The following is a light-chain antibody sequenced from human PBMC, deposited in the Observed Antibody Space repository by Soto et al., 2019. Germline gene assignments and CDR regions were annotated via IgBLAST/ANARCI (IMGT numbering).Light chain of an antibody. CDR2: DAS. V-gene: IGKV1-33*01. CDR1: QDISNY. Sequence: DIQRTQSPSSLSASVGDRVTITCQASQDISNYLNWYQQKPGKAPKLLIYDASNLETGVPSRFSGSGSGTGFTFTISSLQPEDIATYYCQQYDNLPSFTFGPGTKVDIK. J-gene: IGKJ3*01. CDR3: QQYDNLPSFT.